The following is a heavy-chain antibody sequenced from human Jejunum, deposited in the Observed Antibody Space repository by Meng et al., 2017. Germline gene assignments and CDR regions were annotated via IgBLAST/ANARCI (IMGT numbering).Heavy chain of an antibody. D-gene: IGHD3-22*01. V-gene: IGHV3-23*01. Sequence: GESLKISCAASGFTVSSNCMSWIRQAPGKGLQWVSAISGSGIDTYYANSVKGRFTISRDNSKNALYLQMNSLRAEDTAIYYCASYDSSGYYLYFQYWGQGTLVTVSS. J-gene: IGHJ4*02. CDR3: ASYDSSGYYLYFQY. CDR2: ISGSGIDT. CDR1: GFTVSSNC.